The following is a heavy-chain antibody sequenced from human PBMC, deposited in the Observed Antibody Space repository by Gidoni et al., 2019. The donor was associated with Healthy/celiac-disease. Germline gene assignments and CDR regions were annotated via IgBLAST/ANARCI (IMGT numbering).Heavy chain of an antibody. J-gene: IGHJ5*02. V-gene: IGHV1-8*01. CDR3: ARTVSSGWSTSDWFDP. D-gene: IGHD6-19*01. CDR1: GSTFPSYD. CDR2: MNPNSGNT. Sequence: QVQLVQSGAEVTKPGASVKVSCKASGSTFPSYDINWVRQATGQGLEWMGWMNPNSGNTGYAQKFQGRVTMTRNTSISTAYMELSSLRSEDTAVYYCARTVSSGWSTSDWFDPWGQGTLVTVSS.